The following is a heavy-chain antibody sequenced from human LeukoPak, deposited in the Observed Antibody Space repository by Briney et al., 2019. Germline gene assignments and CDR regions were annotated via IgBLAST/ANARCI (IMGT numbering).Heavy chain of an antibody. D-gene: IGHD4-17*01. CDR3: ARLAPDYVDYWFDP. CDR2: IYPTDSIT. CDR1: GYDFSTKW. Sequence: GESLKISCQTSGYDFSTKWIGWVRQMPGKGLEWMGIIYPTDSITRYSPSFQGHVTISADTSISTAYLQWTSLKPSDTAIYYCARLAPDYVDYWFDPWGQGTLVTVSS. J-gene: IGHJ5*02. V-gene: IGHV5-51*01.